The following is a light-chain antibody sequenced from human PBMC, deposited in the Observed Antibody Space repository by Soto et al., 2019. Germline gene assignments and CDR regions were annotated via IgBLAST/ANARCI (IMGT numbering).Light chain of an antibody. CDR1: QSVDKH. Sequence: EIVLTQSPATLSVSPGERATLSCRASQSVDKHLHWYQQKLGQALRLLIYGASARATGIPARFSGSGSGTEFTLTIDSLQSEDFAVYYCQQSHNWYTFGQGTEVEI. V-gene: IGKV3-15*01. J-gene: IGKJ2*01. CDR3: QQSHNWYT. CDR2: GAS.